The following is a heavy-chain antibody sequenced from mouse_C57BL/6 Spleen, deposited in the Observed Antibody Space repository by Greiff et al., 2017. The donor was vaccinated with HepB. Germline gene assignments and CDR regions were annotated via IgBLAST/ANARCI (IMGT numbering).Heavy chain of an antibody. Sequence: QVPLQQPGAELVKPGASVTMSCTASGYTFTSYWITWVKQRPGQGLEWIGDIYPGSGSTNYNEKFKSKATLTVDTSSSPAYMQLSSLTSEDSAVYYCARRGAYSNYPDYWGQGTTLTVSS. CDR1: GYTFTSYW. V-gene: IGHV1-55*01. CDR3: ARRGAYSNYPDY. CDR2: IYPGSGST. J-gene: IGHJ2*01. D-gene: IGHD2-5*01.